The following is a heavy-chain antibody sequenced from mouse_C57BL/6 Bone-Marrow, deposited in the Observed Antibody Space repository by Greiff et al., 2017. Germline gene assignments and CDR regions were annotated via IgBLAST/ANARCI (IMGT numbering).Heavy chain of an antibody. CDR3: ARGGYPFDY. CDR1: GYSITSGYD. J-gene: IGHJ2*01. CDR2: ISYSGST. V-gene: IGHV3-1*01. Sequence: VQLKESGPGMVKPSQSLSLTCTVTGYSITSGYDWHWIRHFPGNKLEWMGYISYSGSTNYNPSLKSRISITHATSKNHFFLKLNSVTTEDTATYYCARGGYPFDYWGQGTTLTVSS.